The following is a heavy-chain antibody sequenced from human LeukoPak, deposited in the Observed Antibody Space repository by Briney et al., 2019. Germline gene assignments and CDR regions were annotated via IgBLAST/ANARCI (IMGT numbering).Heavy chain of an antibody. CDR1: GFTFDDYA. D-gene: IGHD6-19*01. CDR3: AKDMGAYSSGPLDY. Sequence: GGSLRLSCAASGFTFDDYAMHWVRQAPGKGLEWDSGISWNSGSIGYADSVKGRFTISRDNAKNSLYLQMNSLRAEDTALYYCAKDMGAYSSGPLDYWGQGTLVTVSS. J-gene: IGHJ4*02. CDR2: ISWNSGSI. V-gene: IGHV3-9*01.